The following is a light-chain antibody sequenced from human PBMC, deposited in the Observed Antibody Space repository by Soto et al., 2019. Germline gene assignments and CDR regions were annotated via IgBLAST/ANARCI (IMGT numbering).Light chain of an antibody. Sequence: QLVLTQPPSASGTPGLRVTISCSGSSSNIGSNTVNWYQHLPGTAPKLLIYSNNQRPSGVPDRFSGSKSGTSASLAISGLQSEDEADYYCAAWDDNLNGPVFGGGTKVTVL. J-gene: IGLJ2*01. V-gene: IGLV1-44*01. CDR1: SSNIGSNT. CDR2: SNN. CDR3: AAWDDNLNGPV.